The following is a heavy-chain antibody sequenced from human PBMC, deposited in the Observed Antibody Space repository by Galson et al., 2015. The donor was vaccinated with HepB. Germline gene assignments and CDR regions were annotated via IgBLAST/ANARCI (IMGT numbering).Heavy chain of an antibody. CDR2: IGISGTT. J-gene: IGHJ4*02. CDR1: GGSIRNYY. Sequence: SETLSLTCSVSGGSIRNYYWNWIRQPAGKGLEWIGRIGISGTTNYNSSLRGRVTISLDTSKNQISLTLRSVTAADTALYFCASMGPTVDYWGRGTLVTVSS. V-gene: IGHV4-4*07. CDR3: ASMGPTVDY. D-gene: IGHD1-26*01.